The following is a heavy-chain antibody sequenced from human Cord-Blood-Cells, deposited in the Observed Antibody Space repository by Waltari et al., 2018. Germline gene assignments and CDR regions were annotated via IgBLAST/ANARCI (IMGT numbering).Heavy chain of an antibody. CDR3: ARDSDLKLVPSFDY. CDR2: IIPICGTS. D-gene: IGHD6-13*01. J-gene: IGHJ4*02. CDR1: GGTFSSYA. Sequence: QVQLVQSGAEVKKPGSSVKVSCKASGGTFSSYAISWVRQAPGQGLEWMGGIIPICGTSNDAQKFQGRVTITADKSTSTAYMELSSLRSEDTAVYYCARDSDLKLVPSFDYWGQGTLVTVSS. V-gene: IGHV1-69*06.